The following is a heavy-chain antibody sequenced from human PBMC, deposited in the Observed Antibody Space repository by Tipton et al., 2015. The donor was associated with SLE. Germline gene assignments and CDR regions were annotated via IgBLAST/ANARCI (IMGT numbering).Heavy chain of an antibody. CDR1: GVSISSGSYY. CDR3: AATLDALDI. V-gene: IGHV4-61*02. CDR2: VHPTGSP. J-gene: IGHJ3*02. Sequence: LRLSCTVSGVSISSGSYYWNWIRQTAGKGLEWIGRVHPTGSPFYNPSLESRVAISVDMSKNEFSLKLTAVTAADTAVYYCAATLDALDIWGQGTMVTVSS.